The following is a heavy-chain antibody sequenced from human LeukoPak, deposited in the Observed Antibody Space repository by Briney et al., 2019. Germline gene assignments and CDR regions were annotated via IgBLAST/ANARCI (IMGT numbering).Heavy chain of an antibody. V-gene: IGHV2-5*02. CDR2: IYWDDDK. CDR3: AHSRDDGLFDY. CDR1: GFSLSTSGVG. Sequence: SGPTLVNPTQTLTLTCTFSGFSLSTSGVGVGWIRQPPGKALEWLALIYWDDDKRYSPSLKSRLTITKDTSKDQVVLTMTNMDPVDTATYYCAHSRDDGLFDYWGQGTLVTVSS. D-gene: IGHD2-8*01. J-gene: IGHJ4*02.